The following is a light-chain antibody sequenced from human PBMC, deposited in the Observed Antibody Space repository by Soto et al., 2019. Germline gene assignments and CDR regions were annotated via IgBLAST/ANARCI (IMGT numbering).Light chain of an antibody. CDR2: DVR. V-gene: IGLV2-14*03. CDR3: SSYATSSGVV. CDR1: SSDVGGYNY. Sequence: QSALTQPASVSGSPGQSITISCTGTSSDVGGYNYVSWYQHHPGKAPKLMIYDVRIRPSGVSNRFAGSKSGNTASLTISGLQAEDDADYYCSSYATSSGVVFGGGTKLTVL. J-gene: IGLJ2*01.